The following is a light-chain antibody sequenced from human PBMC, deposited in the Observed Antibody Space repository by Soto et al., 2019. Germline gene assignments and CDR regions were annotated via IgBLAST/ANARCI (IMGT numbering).Light chain of an antibody. CDR1: QGIGTY. J-gene: IGKJ1*01. CDR2: AAS. Sequence: ALRMTQSPSSFSASTGDRVTITCRASQGIGTYLAWYQQKPGKAPNLLIYAASTLQSGVPSRFSGSGSGTDFTLTINCLQAEDFATYYCQQYYDYPRTFGQGTKVEIK. CDR3: QQYYDYPRT. V-gene: IGKV1-8*01.